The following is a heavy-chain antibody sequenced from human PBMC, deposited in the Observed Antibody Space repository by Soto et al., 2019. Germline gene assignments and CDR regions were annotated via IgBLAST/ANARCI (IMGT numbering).Heavy chain of an antibody. V-gene: IGHV3-74*01. J-gene: IGHJ6*02. D-gene: IGHD2-2*01. CDR1: AFTFSNTW. Sequence: EVQLVVSGGGLVQPGGSLRLSCAASAFTFSNTWMHWVRQAPGKGLVWVSHINSDGTTTTYADSVKGRFTISRDNAKNTVHLQMNSLRAEDTAVYYCATDGSYAQHVWGQGTTVTVSS. CDR2: INSDGTTT. CDR3: ATDGSYAQHV.